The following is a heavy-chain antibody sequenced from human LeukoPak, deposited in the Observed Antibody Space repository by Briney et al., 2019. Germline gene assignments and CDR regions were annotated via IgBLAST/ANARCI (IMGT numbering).Heavy chain of an antibody. V-gene: IGHV3-7*01. J-gene: IGHJ4*02. D-gene: IGHD3-22*01. CDR3: AREVAWPSITMIVVGPYYFDY. CDR2: IKQDGSEK. Sequence: GGSLRLSCAASGFTFSSYWMSWVRQAPGKGLDGVANIKQDGSEKYYVDSVKGRFTISRDNAKNSLYLQMNSLRAEDTAVYYCAREVAWPSITMIVVGPYYFDYWGQGTLVTVSS. CDR1: GFTFSSYW.